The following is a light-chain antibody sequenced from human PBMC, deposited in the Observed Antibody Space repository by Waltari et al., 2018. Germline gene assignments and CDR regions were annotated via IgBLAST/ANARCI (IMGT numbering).Light chain of an antibody. Sequence: SSDLTQDPSVSVALGQTVRITCQGDTLRRYYASWYQQRPGQAPLLVLYGPGNRPSGIPDRFSGSTSGNTASLTITVAQAEDEADYYCHSRETFSTRLFGGGTRLTV. CDR1: TLRRYY. CDR2: GPG. J-gene: IGLJ2*01. CDR3: HSRETFSTRL. V-gene: IGLV3-19*01.